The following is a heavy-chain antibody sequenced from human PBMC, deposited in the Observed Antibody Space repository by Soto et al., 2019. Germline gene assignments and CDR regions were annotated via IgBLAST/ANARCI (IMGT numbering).Heavy chain of an antibody. V-gene: IGHV3-23*01. D-gene: IGHD6-13*01. Sequence: LRLSCAASGFTFSSYAMTWVRQAPGKGLEWVSAISGSGGTTYYAESVKGRFSISRDNFKNTLSLQMNSLRAEDTAVYYCAVRGANSWSRIDYWGQGTLVTVSS. J-gene: IGHJ4*02. CDR3: AVRGANSWSRIDY. CDR2: ISGSGGTT. CDR1: GFTFSSYA.